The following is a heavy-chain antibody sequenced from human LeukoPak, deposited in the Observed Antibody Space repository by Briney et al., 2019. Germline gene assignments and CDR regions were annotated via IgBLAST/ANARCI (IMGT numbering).Heavy chain of an antibody. CDR2: IYSGGRT. Sequence: GGSLRLACTASAFTVSNNYMSWVRQAPGKVLDWVSFIYSGGRTYHADSVKGRFIISRDNSKNTLNLQMNSLSVEDSAVYYCARDRYSYGYALDCWGQGTLVTVSS. CDR1: AFTVSNNY. J-gene: IGHJ4*02. V-gene: IGHV3-66*02. D-gene: IGHD5-18*01. CDR3: ARDRYSYGYALDC.